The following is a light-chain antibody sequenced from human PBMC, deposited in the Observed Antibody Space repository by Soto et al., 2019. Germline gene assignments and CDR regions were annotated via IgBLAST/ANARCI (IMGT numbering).Light chain of an antibody. CDR2: AAS. CDR1: QSISSY. Sequence: DIQMTQSPSSLSASVGDRVTITCRASQSISSYLNWYQQKPGKAPKLLIYAASSLPSGVPSRFSASGSGTDFTLTITSLQPEDFETYYCQQSYTIPRTFGHGTKVDIX. V-gene: IGKV1-39*01. CDR3: QQSYTIPRT. J-gene: IGKJ1*01.